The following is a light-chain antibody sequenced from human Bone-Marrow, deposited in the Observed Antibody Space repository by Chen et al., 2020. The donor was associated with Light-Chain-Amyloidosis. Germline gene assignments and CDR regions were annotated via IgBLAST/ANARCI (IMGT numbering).Light chain of an antibody. Sequence: DIQMTQSPSSLSASIGDRVTLTCRASQSISTYLNWYQQKPGKAPKLLIYAASSLQSGVPSRFSGSGSGTEFTLTISSLQPEDFATYYCQQSYSTSWTFGQGTKVEIK. CDR1: QSISTY. J-gene: IGKJ1*01. CDR2: AAS. CDR3: QQSYSTSWT. V-gene: IGKV1-39*01.